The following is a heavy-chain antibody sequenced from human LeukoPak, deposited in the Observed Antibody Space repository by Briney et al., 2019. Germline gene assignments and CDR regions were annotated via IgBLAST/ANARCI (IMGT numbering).Heavy chain of an antibody. Sequence: SETLSLTCAVYGGSFSGYYWSWIRQPPGKGLEWIGEINHSGSTNYNPSLKSRVTISVDTSKNQFSLKLSSVTAADTAVYYCARYTTGYSSSWFDAFDIWGQGTMVTVSS. D-gene: IGHD6-13*01. CDR2: INHSGST. CDR1: GGSFSGYY. J-gene: IGHJ3*02. V-gene: IGHV4-34*01. CDR3: ARYTTGYSSSWFDAFDI.